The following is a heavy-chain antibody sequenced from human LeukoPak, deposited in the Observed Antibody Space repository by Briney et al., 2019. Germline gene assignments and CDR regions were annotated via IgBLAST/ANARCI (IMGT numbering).Heavy chain of an antibody. CDR1: GFTFSSYW. J-gene: IGHJ6*03. V-gene: IGHV3-7*01. Sequence: GGSLRLSCAASGFTFSSYWMSWVRQAPGKGLEWVANIKQDGREKYYVDSVKGRFTISRDNAKNSLYLQMNSLRAEDTAVYYCARVALGIEYYYCYMDVWGKGTTVTVTS. CDR3: ARVALGIEYYYCYMDV. CDR2: IKQDGREK. D-gene: IGHD3-16*01.